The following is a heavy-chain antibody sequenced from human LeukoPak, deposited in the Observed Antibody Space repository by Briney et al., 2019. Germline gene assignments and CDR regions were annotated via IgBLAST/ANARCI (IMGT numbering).Heavy chain of an antibody. CDR3: AGHHPRNTVDF. CDR2: NYYSGTT. D-gene: IGHD2/OR15-2a*01. V-gene: IGHV4-59*08. CDR1: SGFITTYY. Sequence: SETLSLTCTVSSGFITTYYWTWIRQSPGKGLEWIGYNYYSGTTKYNPSLKSRVTISLDTSKNQFSLKLSSVTAADTAVYYCAGHHPRNTVDFWGQGTLVTVSS. J-gene: IGHJ4*02.